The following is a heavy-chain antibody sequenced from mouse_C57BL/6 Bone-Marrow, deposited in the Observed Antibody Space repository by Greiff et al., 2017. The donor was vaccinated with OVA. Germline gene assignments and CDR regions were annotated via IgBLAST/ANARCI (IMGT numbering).Heavy chain of an antibody. V-gene: IGHV2-9-1*01. CDR2: IWTDGGT. CDR3: ARKNGIITTVVDWYFDV. Sequence: VMLVASGPGLVAPSQCLSITCPVSGFSLPSYALSWVRQPPGKGLEWLGVIWTDGGTNYTSALKSRLSISKDNSKSQVFLKMNSLQTDDTARYYCARKNGIITTVVDWYFDVWGTGTTVTVSS. D-gene: IGHD1-1*01. CDR1: GFSLPSYA. J-gene: IGHJ1*03.